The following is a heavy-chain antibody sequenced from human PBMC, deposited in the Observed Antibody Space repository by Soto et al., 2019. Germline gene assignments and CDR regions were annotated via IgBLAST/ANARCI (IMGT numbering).Heavy chain of an antibody. Sequence: QVQLQESGRGLVKPSQTLSLTCTVSGGSISSGDYQWSWIRQPPGKGLELIGYIYYSGSTHYNASLRIRVTISVDTSKSQFSLKVSSVTAADTAVYYCARGFTMGIDYWGQGTLVTVSS. D-gene: IGHD1-26*01. J-gene: IGHJ4*02. CDR2: IYYSGST. CDR1: GGSISSGDYQ. CDR3: ARGFTMGIDY. V-gene: IGHV4-30-4*01.